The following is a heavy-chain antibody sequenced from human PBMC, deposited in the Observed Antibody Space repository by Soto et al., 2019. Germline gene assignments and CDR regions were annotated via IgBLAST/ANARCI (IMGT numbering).Heavy chain of an antibody. V-gene: IGHV4-59*01. CDR3: ARTLPADGMDV. Sequence: ETLSLTCTVSGGSISSYYWSWIRQPPGKGLEWIGYIYYSGSTNYNPSLKSRVTISVDTSKNQFSLKLSSVTAADTAVYYCARTLPADGMDVWGQGTTVTVSS. CDR1: GGSISSYY. J-gene: IGHJ6*02. CDR2: IYYSGST. D-gene: IGHD2-2*01.